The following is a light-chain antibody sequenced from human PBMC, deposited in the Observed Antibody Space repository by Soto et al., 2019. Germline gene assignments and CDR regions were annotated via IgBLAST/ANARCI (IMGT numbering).Light chain of an antibody. CDR3: QQYGSSPPVT. J-gene: IGKJ4*01. CDR1: QSVSSSY. Sequence: EIVLTQSPGTLSLSPGERATLSCRASQSVSSSYLAWYQQKPGQAPRLLIYGASSRATGIPDRFSGSGSGTDFTLTISRLEPEDFAVYYCQQYGSSPPVTFVVGTKLDIK. V-gene: IGKV3-20*01. CDR2: GAS.